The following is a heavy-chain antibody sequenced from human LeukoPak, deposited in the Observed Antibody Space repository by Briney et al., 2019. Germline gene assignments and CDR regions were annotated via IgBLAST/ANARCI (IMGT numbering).Heavy chain of an antibody. J-gene: IGHJ5*02. D-gene: IGHD3-10*01. V-gene: IGHV4-39*01. CDR3: ARHIITMVRGVIGWFDP. CDR1: GGSFSSYY. Sequence: SETLSLTCAVYGGSFSSYYWGWIRQPPGKGLEWIESIYYSGSTYYNPSLKSRVTISVDTSKNQFSLKLSSVTAADTAVYYCARHIITMVRGVIGWFDPWGQGTLVTVSS. CDR2: IYYSGST.